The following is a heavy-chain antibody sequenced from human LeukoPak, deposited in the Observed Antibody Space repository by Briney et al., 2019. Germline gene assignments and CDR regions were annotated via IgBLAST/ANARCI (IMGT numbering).Heavy chain of an antibody. CDR1: GFTFSSYA. CDR3: AKDLDIVATITGN. J-gene: IGHJ4*02. CDR2: VSGSGGST. Sequence: GGSLRLSCAASGFTFSSYAMHWVRQAPGKGLEWVSGVSGSGGSTYYADSVKGRFTISRDNSKNTLYLQMNSLRAEDTAVYYCAKDLDIVATITGNWGQGTLVTVSS. D-gene: IGHD5-12*01. V-gene: IGHV3-23*01.